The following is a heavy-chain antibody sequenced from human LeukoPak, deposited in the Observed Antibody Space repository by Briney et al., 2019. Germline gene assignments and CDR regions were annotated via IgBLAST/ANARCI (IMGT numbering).Heavy chain of an antibody. Sequence: GGSLRLSCAASGFTFSSYGMHWVRQAPGKGLEWVAFIRYDGSNKHYADSVKGRFTISRDNSKNTLYLQMNSLREQDTAVYYSAKNRRLRNGYYPFDYWGQGTLVTVSS. J-gene: IGHJ4*02. D-gene: IGHD3-22*01. V-gene: IGHV3-30*02. CDR3: AKNRRLRNGYYPFDY. CDR2: IRYDGSNK. CDR1: GFTFSSYG.